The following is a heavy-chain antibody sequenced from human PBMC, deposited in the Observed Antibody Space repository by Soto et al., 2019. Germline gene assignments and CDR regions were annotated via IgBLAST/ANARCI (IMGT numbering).Heavy chain of an antibody. CDR2: ISSSSSTI. CDR1: GFTFSSYS. J-gene: IGHJ3*02. CDR3: ARDPYNWNDNAFDI. D-gene: IGHD1-1*01. Sequence: PGGSLRLSCAASGFTFSSYSMNWVRQAPGKGLEWVSYISSSSSTIYYADSVKGRFTISRDNAKNSLYLQMNSLRAEDTVVYYCARDPYNWNDNAFDIWGQGKMVTVSS. V-gene: IGHV3-48*01.